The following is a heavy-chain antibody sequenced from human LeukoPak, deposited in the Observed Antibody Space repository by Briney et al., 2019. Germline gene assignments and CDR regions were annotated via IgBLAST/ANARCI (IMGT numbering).Heavy chain of an antibody. J-gene: IGHJ6*02. CDR3: AKTAVTTPYYNYGMDV. V-gene: IGHV3-9*01. CDR1: GFTFDDYA. D-gene: IGHD3-22*01. Sequence: GRSLRLSCAASGFTFDDYAMHWVRQAPGKGLVWVSGISLDSGTIGYADSVRGRFTISRDNAKNSLYLQMNSLRTEDTALYYCAKTAVTTPYYNYGMDVWGQGTTVTVSS. CDR2: ISLDSGTI.